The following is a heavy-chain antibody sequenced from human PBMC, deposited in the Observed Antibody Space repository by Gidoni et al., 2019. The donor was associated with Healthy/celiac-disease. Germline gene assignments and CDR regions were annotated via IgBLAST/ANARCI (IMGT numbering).Heavy chain of an antibody. J-gene: IGHJ4*02. CDR2: IWYDGNNK. D-gene: IGHD5-18*01. CDR3: ARGDYSYGPFDY. CDR1: EFTFSSNG. V-gene: IGHV3-33*01. Sequence: QVQLVASGGGGVQPGRSLRLSCAASEFTFSSNGMNWVRQAPGKGLAWVAVIWYDGNNKYYADSVKGRFTISRDNSKNTLYLQMNSLRAEDTAVYYCARGDYSYGPFDYWGQGTLVTVSS.